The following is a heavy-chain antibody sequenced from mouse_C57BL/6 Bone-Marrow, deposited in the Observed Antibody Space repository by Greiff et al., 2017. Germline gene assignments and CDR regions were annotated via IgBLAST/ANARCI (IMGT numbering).Heavy chain of an antibody. CDR2: IDPSDSYT. D-gene: IGHD3-2*02. V-gene: IGHV1-59*01. J-gene: IGHJ2*01. CDR3: ARSGSSGYPHY. Sequence: QVQLQQPGAELVRPGTSVKLSCKASGYTFTSYWMHWVKQRPGQGLEWIGVIDPSDSYTNYNQKFKGKATLTVDTSSSTPYMQLSSLTSEDSAVYYCARSGSSGYPHYWGQGTTLTVSS. CDR1: GYTFTSYW.